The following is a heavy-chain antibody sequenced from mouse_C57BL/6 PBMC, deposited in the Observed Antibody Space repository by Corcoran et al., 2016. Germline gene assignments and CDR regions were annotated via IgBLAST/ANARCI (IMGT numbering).Heavy chain of an antibody. D-gene: IGHD2-1*01. CDR2: INPNNGGT. CDR3: ARGMDGNWYFDV. V-gene: IGHV1-18*01. Sequence: EVQLQQSGPELVKPGASVKIPCKASGYTFTDYNMDWVKQSHGKSLEWIGDINPNNGGTIYNQKFKGKATLTVDKSSSTAYMELRSLTSEDTAVYYCARGMDGNWYFDVWGTGTTVTVSS. J-gene: IGHJ1*03. CDR1: GYTFTDYN.